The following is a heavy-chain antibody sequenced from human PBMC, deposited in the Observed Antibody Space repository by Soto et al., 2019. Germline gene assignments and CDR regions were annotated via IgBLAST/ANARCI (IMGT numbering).Heavy chain of an antibody. V-gene: IGHV3-7*03. Sequence: GGSLRLSCAASGFTFFSYWMSWVRQAPGKGLEWVANIKQDGSEKYYVDSVKGRFTISRDNAKNSLYLQMNSLRAEDTAVYYCARDRSIAAPFDYWGQGTLVTVSS. CDR1: GFTFFSYW. CDR2: IKQDGSEK. D-gene: IGHD6-6*01. CDR3: ARDRSIAAPFDY. J-gene: IGHJ4*02.